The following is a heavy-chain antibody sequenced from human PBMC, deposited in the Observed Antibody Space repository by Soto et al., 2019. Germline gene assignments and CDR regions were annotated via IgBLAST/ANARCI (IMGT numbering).Heavy chain of an antibody. V-gene: IGHV3-30-3*01. CDR3: ARSVDVLDY. CDR2: ISYDGSNK. J-gene: IGHJ4*02. CDR1: GFTFSSYA. Sequence: QVQLVESGGGVVQPGRSLRLSCAASGFTFSSYAMHWVRQAPGKGLEWVAVISYDGSNKYYADSVKGRFTISRDNSKKTLYLQMNSLRAEDTAVYYCARSVDVLDYWGQGTLVTVSS. D-gene: IGHD3-9*01.